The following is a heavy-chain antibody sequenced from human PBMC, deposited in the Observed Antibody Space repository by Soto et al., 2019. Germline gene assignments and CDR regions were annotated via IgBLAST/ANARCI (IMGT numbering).Heavy chain of an antibody. J-gene: IGHJ4*02. D-gene: IGHD2-8*01. Sequence: GGSLRLSCAASGFTFSNFAITWVRQAPGKGLEWVSLISGSGINTYYADSVKGRFTISRDNSKNTMYLQMNSLRAEDTTVYYCAKGPSKYCTNGVCYLDYWGQGTLVTVSS. V-gene: IGHV3-23*01. CDR2: ISGSGINT. CDR3: AKGPSKYCTNGVCYLDY. CDR1: GFTFSNFA.